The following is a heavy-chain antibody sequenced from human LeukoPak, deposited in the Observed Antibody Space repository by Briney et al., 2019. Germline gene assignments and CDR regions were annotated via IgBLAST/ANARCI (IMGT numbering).Heavy chain of an antibody. CDR1: GGSISSCY. J-gene: IGHJ5*02. CDR3: ARGQTSNWFDP. CDR2: IYHSGST. Sequence: PSETLSLTCTVSGGSISSCYWSWIRQPPGKGLERIGSIYHSGSTNYNPSLKSRVTISVDKSKNQFSLKLSSVTAADTAVYYCARGQTSNWFDPWGQGTLVTVSS. V-gene: IGHV4-59*12.